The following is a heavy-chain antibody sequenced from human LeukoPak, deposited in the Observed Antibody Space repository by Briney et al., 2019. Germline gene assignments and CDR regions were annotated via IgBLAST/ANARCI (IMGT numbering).Heavy chain of an antibody. CDR2: IYHSGST. CDR3: ARGGPPGYYYDYYMDV. V-gene: IGHV4-38-2*02. Sequence: SETLSLTCTVSGYSINRAYYWGWIRQPPGKGLEWIGNIYHSGSTYYNPSLKSRLTISVDTSKNQFSLKMSSVTAADTAVYFCARGGPPGYYYDYYMDVWGKGTTVTISS. CDR1: GYSINRAYY. J-gene: IGHJ6*03.